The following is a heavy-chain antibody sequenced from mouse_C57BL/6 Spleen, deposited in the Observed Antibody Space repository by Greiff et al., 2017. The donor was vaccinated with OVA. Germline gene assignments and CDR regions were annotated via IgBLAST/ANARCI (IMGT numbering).Heavy chain of an antibody. CDR1: GYTFTSYG. CDR3: AREGITTASGAMDY. Sequence: VQGVESGAELARPGASVKLSCKASGYTFTSYGISWVKQRTGQGLEWIGEIYPRSGNTYYNEKFKGKATLTADKSSSTAYMELRSLTSEDSAVYFCAREGITTASGAMDYWGQGASVTVSS. CDR2: IYPRSGNT. D-gene: IGHD1-2*01. V-gene: IGHV1-81*01. J-gene: IGHJ4*01.